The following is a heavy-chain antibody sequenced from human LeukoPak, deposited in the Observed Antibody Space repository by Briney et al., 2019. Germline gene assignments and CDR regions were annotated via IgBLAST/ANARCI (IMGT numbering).Heavy chain of an antibody. CDR1: GGSISSSSYY. Sequence: PSETLSLTCTVSGGSISSSSYYWGWFRQPPGKGLEWIGSIYFSGSTYYSPSLKSRVTISMDTSKNQFSLKLRSLTAADTAVYYCARGAIVGTRTPYSLDYWGQGTLVTVSS. D-gene: IGHD1-26*01. CDR2: IYFSGST. J-gene: IGHJ4*02. V-gene: IGHV4-39*07. CDR3: ARGAIVGTRTPYSLDY.